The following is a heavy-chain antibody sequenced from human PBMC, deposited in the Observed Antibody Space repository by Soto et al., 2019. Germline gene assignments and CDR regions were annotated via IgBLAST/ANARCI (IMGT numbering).Heavy chain of an antibody. CDR1: GYTFTSYG. CDR3: ARDKMEDGDYGYYMDV. V-gene: IGHV1-18*01. J-gene: IGHJ6*03. D-gene: IGHD4-17*01. Sequence: ASVKVSCKASGYTFTSYGISWVRQAPGQGLEWMGWISAYNGNTNYAQKLQGRVTMTTDTSTSTAYMEPRSLRSDDTAVYYCARDKMEDGDYGYYMDVWGKGTTVTVSS. CDR2: ISAYNGNT.